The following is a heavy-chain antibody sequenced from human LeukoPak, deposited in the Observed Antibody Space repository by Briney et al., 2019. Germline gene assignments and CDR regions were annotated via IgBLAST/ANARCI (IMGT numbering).Heavy chain of an antibody. D-gene: IGHD1-26*01. CDR3: ARPNSGARRYDFDY. J-gene: IGHJ4*02. CDR1: GGSISSSSYY. CDR2: IYYSGST. V-gene: IGHV4-39*01. Sequence: PSXXLSLTCTVSGGSISSSSYYWGWIRQPPGKGLEWIGSIYYSGSTYYTPSLKILLPISVGTSNTQFSLKLSSVPAPNTAVYFCARPNSGARRYDFDYWGQGTLVTVSS.